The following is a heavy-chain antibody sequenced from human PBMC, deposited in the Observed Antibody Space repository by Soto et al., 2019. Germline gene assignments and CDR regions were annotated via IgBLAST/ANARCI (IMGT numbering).Heavy chain of an antibody. J-gene: IGHJ4*02. CDR3: ARDPQYSTSWQRFDS. CDR2: GNTYNGNP. D-gene: IGHD6-13*01. Sequence: QVQLVQSGVEVKKPGASVKVSCKASGYTFTDYAISWVRQAPGRGLEWMGWGNTYNGNPNYAPIFQSRVTLTTNTSTDTAYMELRSLKSDDSAVYYCARDPQYSTSWQRFDSWGQGTLVTVSS. CDR1: GYTFTDYA. V-gene: IGHV1-18*01.